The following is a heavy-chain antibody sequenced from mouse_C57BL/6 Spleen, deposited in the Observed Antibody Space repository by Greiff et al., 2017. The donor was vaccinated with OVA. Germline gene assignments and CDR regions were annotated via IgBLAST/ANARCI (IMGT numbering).Heavy chain of an antibody. CDR3: ARPPITTVRYFDV. V-gene: IGHV1-55*01. D-gene: IGHD1-1*01. Sequence: QVQLQQPGAELVKPGASVKMSCKASGYTFTSYWITWVKQRPGQGLEWIGDIYPGSGSTNYNEKFKSKATLTVDTSSSPSYMQLSSLTAEDSAVYYCARPPITTVRYFDVWGTGTTVTVSS. CDR2: IYPGSGST. CDR1: GYTFTSYW. J-gene: IGHJ1*03.